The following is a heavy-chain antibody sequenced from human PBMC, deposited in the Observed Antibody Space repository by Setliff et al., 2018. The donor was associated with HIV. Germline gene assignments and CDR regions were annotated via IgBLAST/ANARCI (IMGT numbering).Heavy chain of an antibody. CDR3: ATARRDYYDRGRRSHYYIDV. D-gene: IGHD3-22*01. Sequence: GASVKVSCKASGGTFRSYAISWVRQAPGQGLEWMGGIIPIHGITNNAQKFQGRVTITADKSTSTVYMELSSLRYDDTAVYYCATARRDYYDRGRRSHYYIDVWGKGTTVTSP. CDR1: GGTFRSYA. V-gene: IGHV1-69*10. J-gene: IGHJ6*03. CDR2: IIPIHGIT.